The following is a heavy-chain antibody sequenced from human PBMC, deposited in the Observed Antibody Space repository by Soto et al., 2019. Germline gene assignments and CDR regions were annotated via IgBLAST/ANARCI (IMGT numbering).Heavy chain of an antibody. D-gene: IGHD3-16*01. CDR3: ARLPFPWGGVDP. J-gene: IGHJ5*02. CDR1: GIVFSDY. V-gene: IGHV3-11*01. Sequence: QVQLVESGGGLVKPGGSLRLSCAASGIVFSDYMSWVRQAPGKGLEWLSYISGSGRTIYSADSVKGRFTISRDNATNSLYLQMNNVRTEDPAVYYCARLPFPWGGVDPWGQGTLVTVSS. CDR2: ISGSGRTI.